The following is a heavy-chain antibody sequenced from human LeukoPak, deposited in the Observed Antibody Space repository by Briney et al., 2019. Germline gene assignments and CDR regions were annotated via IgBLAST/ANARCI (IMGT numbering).Heavy chain of an antibody. J-gene: IGHJ4*02. V-gene: IGHV3-21*01. Sequence: GGSLRPSCAASGFSFTNYAMSWVRQAPGKGLEWVSSISSSSSYIYYADSVKGRFTISRDNAKNSLYLQMNSLRAEDTAVYYCASSVGDIVVVEFDYWGQGTLVTVSS. CDR1: GFSFTNYA. CDR3: ASSVGDIVVVEFDY. CDR2: ISSSSSYI. D-gene: IGHD2-2*01.